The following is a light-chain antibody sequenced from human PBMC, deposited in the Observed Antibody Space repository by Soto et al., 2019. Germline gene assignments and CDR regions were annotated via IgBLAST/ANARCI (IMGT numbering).Light chain of an antibody. CDR1: QIVTINS. CDR3: QQYLDLSFT. Sequence: EVVLTQSPGTLSLSPGERATLSCRASQIVTINSLAWYQQKPGQPPRHLIYAASTRASAIPDSFSGSGSGKDFTPTFSRLQPEDLALYYGQQYLDLSFTFGPGPRVDLK. V-gene: IGKV3-20*01. CDR2: AAS. J-gene: IGKJ3*01.